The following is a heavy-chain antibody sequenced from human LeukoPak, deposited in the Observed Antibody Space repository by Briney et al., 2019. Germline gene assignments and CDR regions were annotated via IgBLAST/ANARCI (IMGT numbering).Heavy chain of an antibody. Sequence: GGSLRLSCAASGFTFSSYGMNWVRQAPGKGLEWVSSITSSSSYIYYADSVKGRFTISRDNAKNSLYLQMNSLRAEDTAVYYCAKDSVSGSGSYFGFDSWGQGTLVTVSS. CDR2: ITSSSSYI. CDR1: GFTFSSYG. CDR3: AKDSVSGSGSYFGFDS. D-gene: IGHD3-10*01. J-gene: IGHJ4*02. V-gene: IGHV3-21*01.